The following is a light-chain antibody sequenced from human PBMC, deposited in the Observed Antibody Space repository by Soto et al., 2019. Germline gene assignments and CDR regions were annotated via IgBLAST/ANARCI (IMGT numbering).Light chain of an antibody. CDR2: EDS. V-gene: IGLV2-23*01. CDR3: SSYAGSTTYVV. CDR1: SSDVGSYNL. J-gene: IGLJ2*01. Sequence: QSALTQPASVSGSPGQSITISCTGTSSDVGSYNLFSWYQQHPGKAPKLMISEDSKRPSGVSNRFSGSKSGNTDSLTISGIKAEDEADYYCSSYAGSTTYVVFGGGTKLTVL.